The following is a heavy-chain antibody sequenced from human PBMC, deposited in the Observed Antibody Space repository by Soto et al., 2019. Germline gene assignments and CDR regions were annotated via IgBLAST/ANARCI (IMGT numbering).Heavy chain of an antibody. J-gene: IGHJ3*02. V-gene: IGHV1-69*12. CDR3: ARGRLGYCGGDCYSEDAFDI. CDR2: IIPIFGTA. CDR1: GGTFSSYA. Sequence: QVQLVQSGAEVKKPGSSVKVSCKASGGTFSSYAISWVRQAPGQGLEWMGGIIPIFGTANYAQKFQGRVTITADESTSTAYMELSSLRSEDTAVYYCARGRLGYCGGDCYSEDAFDIWGQGTMVTVSS. D-gene: IGHD2-21*02.